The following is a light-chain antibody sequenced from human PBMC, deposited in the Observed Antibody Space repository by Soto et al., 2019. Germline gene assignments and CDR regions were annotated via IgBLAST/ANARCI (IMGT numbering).Light chain of an antibody. CDR3: SSYASSNTQV. CDR1: SSDVGAYNY. V-gene: IGLV2-14*03. Sequence: QSALTQPASVSGSPGQSITVSCVGTSSDVGAYNYVSWYRQHPGKAPKLMIHDVSNRPSGVSNRFSGSKSGNTASLTISGLQAEDEAYYYCSSYASSNTQVFGGGTKLTVL. J-gene: IGLJ2*01. CDR2: DVS.